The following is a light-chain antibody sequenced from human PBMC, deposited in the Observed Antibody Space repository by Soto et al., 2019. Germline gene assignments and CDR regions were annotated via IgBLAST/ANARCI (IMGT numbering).Light chain of an antibody. CDR2: DAS. CDR3: QQYNSYPWT. CDR1: QTISSW. J-gene: IGKJ1*01. V-gene: IGKV1-5*01. Sequence: KMYQSASTLSGYVGDRVTITCRASQTISSWLAWYQQKPGKAPKLLIYDASSLESGVPSRFSGSGSGTEFTLTISSLQPDDFATYYCQQYNSYPWTFGQGTKAAI.